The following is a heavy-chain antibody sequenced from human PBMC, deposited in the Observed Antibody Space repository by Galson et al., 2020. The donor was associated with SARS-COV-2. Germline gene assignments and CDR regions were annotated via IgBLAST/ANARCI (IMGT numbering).Heavy chain of an antibody. D-gene: IGHD2-21*02. CDR1: GGSISSGSYY. Sequence: SETLSLTCTVSGGSISSGSYYWSCIRPPAGKGLEWIGHIYTSGSTSYNPSLKSRVTISVDTSKNQFSLMLNSVTAADTAVYDCARALASGIVVVTATHFDYWGQGTLVTVSS. J-gene: IGHJ4*02. CDR3: ARALASGIVVVTATHFDY. V-gene: IGHV4-61*09. CDR2: IYTSGST.